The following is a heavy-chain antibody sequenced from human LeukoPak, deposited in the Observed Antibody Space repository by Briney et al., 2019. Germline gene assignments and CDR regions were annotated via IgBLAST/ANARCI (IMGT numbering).Heavy chain of an antibody. CDR1: VYTFTRYY. CDR3: ARGSYDYVWGSYRSPIDY. V-gene: IGHV1-2*02. CDR2: INPNRGGT. Sequence: ASVSVSFKSSVYTFTRYYMHWVRQAPGQGLEWMGWINPNRGGTNYAQKVQGRVTMTRDTSISTAYMELSRLRSDDTAVYYCARGSYDYVWGSYRSPIDYWGQGTLVTVSS. J-gene: IGHJ4*02. D-gene: IGHD3-16*02.